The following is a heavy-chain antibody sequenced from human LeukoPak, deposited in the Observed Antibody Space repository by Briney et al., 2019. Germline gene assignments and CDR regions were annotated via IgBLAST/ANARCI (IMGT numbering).Heavy chain of an antibody. CDR2: MNPNSGNT. V-gene: IGHV1-8*03. Sequence: GASVKVSCKASGYTFTSYDINWVRQATGQGLEWMGWMNPNSGNTGYAQKFQGRVTITRNTSISTAYMELSSLGSEDTAVYYCARDIFEWTYAFDIWGQGTMVTVSS. D-gene: IGHD2-15*01. J-gene: IGHJ3*02. CDR3: ARDIFEWTYAFDI. CDR1: GYTFTSYD.